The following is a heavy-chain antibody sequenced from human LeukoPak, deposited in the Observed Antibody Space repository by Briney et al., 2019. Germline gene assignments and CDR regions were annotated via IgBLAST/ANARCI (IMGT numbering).Heavy chain of an antibody. CDR1: GYTFTGYY. J-gene: IGHJ4*02. V-gene: IGHV1-2*02. CDR3: ARDVQISGSYFYYFDY. Sequence: GASVKVSCKASGYTFTGYYMHWVRQAPGQGLEWMGWINPNSGGTNYAQKFQGRVTMTGDTSISTAYMELSRLRSDDTAVYYCARDVQISGSYFYYFDYWGQGTLVTVSS. D-gene: IGHD1-26*01. CDR2: INPNSGGT.